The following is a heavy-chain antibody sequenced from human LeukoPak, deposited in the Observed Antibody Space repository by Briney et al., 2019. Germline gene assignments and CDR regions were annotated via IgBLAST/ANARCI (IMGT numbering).Heavy chain of an antibody. D-gene: IGHD3-22*01. J-gene: IGHJ4*02. CDR3: AKDLGSGYYVGDY. Sequence: GGSLRLSCSASGFTFSRYAMLWVRQAPGKGLEYVSAISTSGGSTYYADSVKGRFTISRDNSKNTLYLQMNSLRAEDTAVYYCAKDLGSGYYVGDYWGQGTLVTVSS. CDR1: GFTFSRYA. CDR2: ISTSGGST. V-gene: IGHV3-64*04.